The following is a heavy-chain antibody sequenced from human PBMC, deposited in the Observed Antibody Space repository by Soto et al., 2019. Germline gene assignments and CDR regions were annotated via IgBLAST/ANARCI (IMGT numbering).Heavy chain of an antibody. D-gene: IGHD5-12*01. CDR2: TYPSGST. Sequence: QVQLQESGPGLVKPSQTLSLICTVSGGFISNGDYHWSWIRQPPGKGLEWIGYTYPSGSTYYNASHRSRVTISIAASKNKFSLKLNSVTAADTAVYYCAREGGYDSPHGCWGQGTLVTVSS. J-gene: IGHJ4*02. V-gene: IGHV4-30-4*01. CDR1: GGFISNGDYH. CDR3: AREGGYDSPHGC.